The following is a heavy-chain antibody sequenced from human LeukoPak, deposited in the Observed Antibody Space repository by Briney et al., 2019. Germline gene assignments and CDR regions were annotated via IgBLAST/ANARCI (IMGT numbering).Heavy chain of an antibody. V-gene: IGHV3-23*01. CDR3: AKVGGITIFGVVNHFDY. J-gene: IGHJ4*02. CDR2: ISGSGGST. CDR1: GFTFSSYA. Sequence: GGSLRLSCAASGFTFSSYAMSWVRQAPGKGLEWVSAISGSGGSTYYADSVKGRFTISRDNSKNTLYLQMNSLRAEDTAVYYCAKVGGITIFGVVNHFDYWGQGTLVTVSS. D-gene: IGHD3-3*01.